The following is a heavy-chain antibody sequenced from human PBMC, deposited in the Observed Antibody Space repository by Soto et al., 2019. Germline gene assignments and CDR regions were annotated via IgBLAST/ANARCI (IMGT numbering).Heavy chain of an antibody. CDR2: ISGSGGST. V-gene: IGHV3-23*01. D-gene: IGHD4-17*01. CDR1: GFTFSSYA. Sequence: RQGGSLRLSCAASGFTFSSYAMSWVRQAPGKGLEWVSAISGSGGSTYYADSVKGRFTISRDNSKNTLYLQMNSLRAEDTAVYYCAKQVGNYGGLFDAFDIWGQGTMVTVSS. CDR3: AKQVGNYGGLFDAFDI. J-gene: IGHJ3*02.